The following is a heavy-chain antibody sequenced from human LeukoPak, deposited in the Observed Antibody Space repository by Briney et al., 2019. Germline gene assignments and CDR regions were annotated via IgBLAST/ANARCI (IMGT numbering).Heavy chain of an antibody. CDR1: GGSISSSSYY. J-gene: IGHJ5*02. CDR2: IYYSGST. Sequence: PSETLSLTCTVSGGSISSSSYYWGWIRQPPGKGLEWIGSIYYSGSTYYNPSLKSRVTISVDTSKNQFSLKLSSVPAADTAVYYCARANDIVVVPAAINWFDPWGQGTLVTVSS. V-gene: IGHV4-39*01. CDR3: ARANDIVVVPAAINWFDP. D-gene: IGHD2-2*02.